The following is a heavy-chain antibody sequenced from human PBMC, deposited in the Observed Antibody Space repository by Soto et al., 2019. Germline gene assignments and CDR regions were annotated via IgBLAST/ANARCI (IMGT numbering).Heavy chain of an antibody. CDR2: IYYSGST. J-gene: IGHJ6*02. CDR1: GGSISSYY. Sequence: SETLSLTCTVSGGSISSYYWSWIRQPPGKGLEWIGDIYYSGSTNYNPSLKSRVTISVDTSKNQFYLKLSSVTAADTAVYYCAGGGDGYNYYYYYGMDVWGQGTTVTVSS. CDR3: AGGGDGYNYYYYYGMDV. D-gene: IGHD3-16*01. V-gene: IGHV4-59*01.